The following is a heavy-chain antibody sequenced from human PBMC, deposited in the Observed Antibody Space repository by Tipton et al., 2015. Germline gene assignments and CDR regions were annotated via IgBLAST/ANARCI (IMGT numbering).Heavy chain of an antibody. CDR3: ARARGRHGGLFDS. Sequence: TLSLTCTVSGGSVSSGSYYLSWIRQPPGKELEWIGYIQYSGSTNYNPSRKSRVTISVDTSKTQFSLKMSSVTASDTAVYYCARARGRHGGLFDSWGQGILVTVSS. J-gene: IGHJ4*02. CDR2: IQYSGST. V-gene: IGHV4-61*01. D-gene: IGHD4-23*01. CDR1: GGSVSSGSYY.